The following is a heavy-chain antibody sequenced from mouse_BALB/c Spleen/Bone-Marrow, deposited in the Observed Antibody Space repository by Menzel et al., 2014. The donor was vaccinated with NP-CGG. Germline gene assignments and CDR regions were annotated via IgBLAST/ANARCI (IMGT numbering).Heavy chain of an antibody. J-gene: IGHJ2*01. CDR1: GYTFTSYW. Sequence: VQLQQSGAELAKPGASVKMSCKASGYTFTSYWMHWVKQRPGQGLEWIGYINPSTGYTEYNQKFKDKATLTADKSSSTAYMQLSSLTSEDSAVYYCARHYRFYFDYWGQGTTLTV. V-gene: IGHV1-7*01. CDR3: ARHYRFYFDY. CDR2: INPSTGYT. D-gene: IGHD2-14*01.